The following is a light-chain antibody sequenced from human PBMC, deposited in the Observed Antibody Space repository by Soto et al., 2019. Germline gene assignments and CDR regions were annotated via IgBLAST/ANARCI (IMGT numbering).Light chain of an antibody. Sequence: EVVMTQSPATLSVSPGERATLSCRASQSVSSNLGWYQQKPGQAPRLLIYGASTRATGIPDRFSGSGSGTDFTLTISRLEPEDFAVYYCQQYGSSPPLTFGGGTKV. CDR1: QSVSSN. V-gene: IGKV3-20*01. CDR2: GAS. CDR3: QQYGSSPPLT. J-gene: IGKJ4*01.